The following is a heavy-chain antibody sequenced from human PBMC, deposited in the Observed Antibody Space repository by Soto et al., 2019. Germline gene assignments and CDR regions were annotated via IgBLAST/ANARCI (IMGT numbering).Heavy chain of an antibody. D-gene: IGHD3-22*01. V-gene: IGHV4-34*01. CDR2: INHSGST. J-gene: IGHJ4*02. Sequence: LSLTCAVYGGSFSGYYWSWIRQPPGKGLEWIGEINHSGSTNYNPSLKSRVTISVDTSKNQFSLKLSSVTAADTAVYYCARVHYYDSSGKNLYYFDYWGQGTLVTVSS. CDR1: GGSFSGYY. CDR3: ARVHYYDSSGKNLYYFDY.